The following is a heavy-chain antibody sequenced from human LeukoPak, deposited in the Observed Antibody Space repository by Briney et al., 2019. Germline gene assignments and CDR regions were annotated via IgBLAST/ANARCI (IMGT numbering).Heavy chain of an antibody. D-gene: IGHD6-13*01. CDR3: ARAGIAASLYYYYYYMDV. J-gene: IGHJ6*03. Sequence: RPGGSLRLSCAASGFTFSSYGMSWVRQAPGKGLEWVSAISGSGGSTYYADSVKGRFTISRDNAKNSLYLEMNSLRAEDTAVYYCARAGIAASLYYYYYYMDVWGKGTTVTVSS. CDR1: GFTFSSYG. CDR2: ISGSGGST. V-gene: IGHV3-23*01.